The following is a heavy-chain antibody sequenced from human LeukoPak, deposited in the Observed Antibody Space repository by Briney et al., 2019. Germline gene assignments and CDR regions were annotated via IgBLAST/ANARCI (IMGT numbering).Heavy chain of an antibody. J-gene: IGHJ3*02. Sequence: TGGSLRLSCAASGFTFSSYIMNWVRQAPGKGLEWVSSISSSSSYIYYADSVKGRFTISRNNAKNSLYLQMNSLRAEDTAVYYCARRVASGYDTFDIWGQGTMVTVSS. D-gene: IGHD3-10*01. V-gene: IGHV3-21*01. CDR1: GFTFSSYI. CDR3: ARRVASGYDTFDI. CDR2: ISSSSSYI.